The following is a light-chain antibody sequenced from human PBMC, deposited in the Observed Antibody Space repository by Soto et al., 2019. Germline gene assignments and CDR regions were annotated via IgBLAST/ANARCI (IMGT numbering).Light chain of an antibody. Sequence: QPVLTQSPSASGTPGQRVTISCSGSSSNIGSNFVYWYQHLPGTAPKLLIYTNYQRPSGVPDRFSGSKSGTSASLAISGLRSEDEAEYYCAAWDDSLRGWVFGGGTKVTVL. J-gene: IGLJ3*02. CDR3: AAWDDSLRGWV. CDR2: TNY. V-gene: IGLV1-47*01. CDR1: SSNIGSNF.